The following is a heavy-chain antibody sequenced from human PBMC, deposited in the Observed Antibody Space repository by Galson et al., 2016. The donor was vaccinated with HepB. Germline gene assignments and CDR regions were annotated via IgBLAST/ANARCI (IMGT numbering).Heavy chain of an antibody. CDR2: ISYDGRNK. CDR1: GFTFSSYA. CDR3: SRDRGGGSGSYYNDYYFDY. D-gene: IGHD3-10*01. Sequence: SLRLSCAASGFTFSSYAMHWVRQAPGKGLEWVAVISYDGRNKYYTDSVKGRFTISRDNSKNTLYLQMNSLRAEDTAVYYRSRDRGGGSGSYYNDYYFDYWGQGTLVTVSS. V-gene: IGHV3-30*04. J-gene: IGHJ4*02.